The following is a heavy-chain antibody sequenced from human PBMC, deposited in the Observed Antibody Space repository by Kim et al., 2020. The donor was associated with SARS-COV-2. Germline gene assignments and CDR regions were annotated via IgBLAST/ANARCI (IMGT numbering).Heavy chain of an antibody. J-gene: IGHJ4*02. V-gene: IGHV1-18*04. CDR1: GYTFTSYG. CDR2: ISAYNGNT. CDR3: ARDRRIVGVTHIDY. D-gene: IGHD1-26*01. Sequence: ASVKVSCKASGYTFTSYGISWVRQAPGQGLEWMGWISAYNGNTNYAQKLQGRVTMTTDTSTSTAYMELRSLRSDDTAVYYCARDRRIVGVTHIDYWGQGTLVTVSS.